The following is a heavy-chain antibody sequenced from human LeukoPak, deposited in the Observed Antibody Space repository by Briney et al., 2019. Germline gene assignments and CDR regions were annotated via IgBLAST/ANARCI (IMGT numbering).Heavy chain of an antibody. CDR3: ARDSAGNDY. CDR2: IKQDGSEK. Sequence: GGSLRLSCAASGFTFSTYWMSWVRQAPGKGREWVANIKQDGSEKYYVDSVKGRFTISRDNAKNSLYLQMNSLRAEDTAMYYCARDSAGNDYWGQGTLVTVSS. D-gene: IGHD6-13*01. V-gene: IGHV3-7*01. J-gene: IGHJ4*02. CDR1: GFTFSTYW.